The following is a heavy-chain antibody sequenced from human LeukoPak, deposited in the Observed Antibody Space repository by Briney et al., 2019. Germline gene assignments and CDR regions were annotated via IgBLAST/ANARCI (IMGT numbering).Heavy chain of an antibody. V-gene: IGHV3-30*02. CDR3: ARGNAELLLFDY. J-gene: IGHJ4*02. CDR1: GFTFSSYG. D-gene: IGHD1-7*01. CDR2: IRYDGSNK. Sequence: GGSLRLSCAASGFTFSSYGMHWVRQAPGKGLEWVAFIRYDGSNKYYADSVKGRFTISRDNAKNSLYLQMNSLRAEDTAVYYCARGNAELLLFDYWGQGTLVTVSS.